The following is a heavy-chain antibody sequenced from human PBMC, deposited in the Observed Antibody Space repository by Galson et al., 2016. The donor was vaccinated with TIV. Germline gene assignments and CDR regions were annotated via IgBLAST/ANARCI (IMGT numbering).Heavy chain of an antibody. V-gene: IGHV1-3*01. Sequence: SVKVSCKASGYTFTHYPIHWVRQAHGQRLEWMAWINAGNGNTKFSQKMQGRVTLTTDTSASTAYMELTSLRSDDTAVYYCARPPYCGGDCYKYVLWGQGTLVTVSS. CDR3: ARPPYCGGDCYKYVL. D-gene: IGHD2-21*01. CDR2: INAGNGNT. CDR1: GYTFTHYP. J-gene: IGHJ4*02.